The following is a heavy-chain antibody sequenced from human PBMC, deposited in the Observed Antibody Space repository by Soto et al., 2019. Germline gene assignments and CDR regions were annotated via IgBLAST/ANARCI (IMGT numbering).Heavy chain of an antibody. J-gene: IGHJ6*02. CDR2: MYDTGST. Sequence: SETLSLTCTVSGGSISRYYWSWIRQPPGKGLEWIGYMYDTGSTVYNPPFKSRVTISVDTSKNQFSLKLNSVTAADTAVYYCARDLWGYCGTDCYPLDVWGQGTTVTVSS. V-gene: IGHV4-59*01. D-gene: IGHD2-21*02. CDR1: GGSISRYY. CDR3: ARDLWGYCGTDCYPLDV.